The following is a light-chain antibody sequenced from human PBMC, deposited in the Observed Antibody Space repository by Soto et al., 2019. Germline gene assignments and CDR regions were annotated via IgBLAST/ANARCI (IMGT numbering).Light chain of an antibody. Sequence: QSALTQPPSASGSPGQSVAISCTGTSSDVGGYNYVSWYQQHPGKAPKLMIYEVNKRPSGVPDRFSGSKSGNTASLTVSGPPAEGGAVYFCSSYSGRRNVFGTGTKLTVL. V-gene: IGLV2-8*01. CDR3: SSYSGRRNV. CDR1: SSDVGGYNY. J-gene: IGLJ1*01. CDR2: EVN.